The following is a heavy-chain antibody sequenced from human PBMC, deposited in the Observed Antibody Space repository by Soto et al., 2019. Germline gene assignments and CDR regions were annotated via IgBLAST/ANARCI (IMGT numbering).Heavy chain of an antibody. CDR2: ISPDGSSK. V-gene: IGHV3-30*18. CDR1: GFTFSNYG. CDR3: AKRGTAALGTSRNDHFDY. J-gene: IGHJ4*01. D-gene: IGHD1-1*01. Sequence: PGGSLRLSCAASGFTFSNYGMHWVRQAPGKGLEWVAIISPDGSSKYYEDSVRGRFTISRDNAENTVFLQMNSLGGEDTAVYYCAKRGTAALGTSRNDHFDYWGHGTLVTVSS.